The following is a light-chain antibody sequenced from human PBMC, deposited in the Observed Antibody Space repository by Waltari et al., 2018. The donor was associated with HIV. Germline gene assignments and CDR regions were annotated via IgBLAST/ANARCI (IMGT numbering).Light chain of an antibody. V-gene: IGLV2-14*01. Sequence: QSALTQSASVSGSPGQSITISCTGISSDIGGYNSVSWYQQHPGKAPKLMIYEVSDRPSGVSFRFSGSKSGNTASLTISGLQAEDEGDYYCASYTSSNVVFGGGTKLTVL. J-gene: IGLJ3*02. CDR3: ASYTSSNVV. CDR2: EVS. CDR1: SSDIGGYNS.